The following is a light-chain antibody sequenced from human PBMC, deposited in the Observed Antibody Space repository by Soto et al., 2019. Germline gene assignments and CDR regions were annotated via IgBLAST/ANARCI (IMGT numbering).Light chain of an antibody. Sequence: EIVLTQSPGTLSLSPGERATLSCRASQSVSSSYLAWYQRKPGQAPRLLIYGASSRATGIPDRFSGSGSGTDFTLTISRLEPDDFAVYYCQQYGSSPYTFGQGTKLEIK. CDR3: QQYGSSPYT. CDR2: GAS. J-gene: IGKJ2*01. V-gene: IGKV3-20*01. CDR1: QSVSSSY.